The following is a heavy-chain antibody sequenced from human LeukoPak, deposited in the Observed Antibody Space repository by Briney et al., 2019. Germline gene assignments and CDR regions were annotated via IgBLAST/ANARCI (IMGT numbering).Heavy chain of an antibody. Sequence: PSETLSLTCAVYGGSFSGYYWSWIRQPPGKGLEWIGEINHSGSTNYNPSLKSRVTISVDTSKNQFSLKLSSVTAADTAVYYCARDDYGGKRSLDYWGRGTLVTVSS. D-gene: IGHD4-23*01. V-gene: IGHV4-34*01. CDR1: GGSFSGYY. J-gene: IGHJ4*02. CDR2: INHSGST. CDR3: ARDDYGGKRSLDY.